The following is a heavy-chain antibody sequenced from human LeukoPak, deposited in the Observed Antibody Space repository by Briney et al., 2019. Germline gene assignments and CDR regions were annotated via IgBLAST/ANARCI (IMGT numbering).Heavy chain of an antibody. CDR1: GFPFRSYA. Sequence: PGGSLSLSCAASGFPFRSYAMHWGRQAPGKGLEYVSVISSNGGSTYYADSLKGRFTISRDNSKNTLYLQMGSLRAEDMAVYYCARAPGYYDSSGYIWGQGTLVTVSS. CDR3: ARAPGYYDSSGYI. J-gene: IGHJ4*02. D-gene: IGHD3-22*01. CDR2: ISSNGGST. V-gene: IGHV3-64*02.